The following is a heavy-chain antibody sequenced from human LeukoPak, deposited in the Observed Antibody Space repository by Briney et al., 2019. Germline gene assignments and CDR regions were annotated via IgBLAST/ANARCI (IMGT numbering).Heavy chain of an antibody. Sequence: PGGSLRLSCATSGFTFSNYWMSWVRQAPGKGPEWVANIKQDGSEKFYVDSVKGRFTISRDNAQNSVCLQMNGLRGEDTAIYYCAIYGGVVAAIDYWGQGTLVTVSS. CDR1: GFTFSNYW. V-gene: IGHV3-7*01. CDR2: IKQDGSEK. J-gene: IGHJ4*02. D-gene: IGHD2-15*01. CDR3: AIYGGVVAAIDY.